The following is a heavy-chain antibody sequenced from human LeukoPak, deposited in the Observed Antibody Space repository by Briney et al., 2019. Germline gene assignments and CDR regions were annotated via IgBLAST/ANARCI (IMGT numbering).Heavy chain of an antibody. V-gene: IGHV3-23*01. CDR1: GFTFNIYG. CDR2: INDSGGKT. J-gene: IGHJ4*02. Sequence: AGGSLRLSCAASGFTFNIYGMSWVRQAPGKGLEWVSGINDSGGKTYYADSVKGRFTISGDNSKNTMSLQMKSLRVDDTAVYYCAKRVQYSSSSGGYFDYWGQGTLVTVSS. D-gene: IGHD6-6*01. CDR3: AKRVQYSSSSGGYFDY.